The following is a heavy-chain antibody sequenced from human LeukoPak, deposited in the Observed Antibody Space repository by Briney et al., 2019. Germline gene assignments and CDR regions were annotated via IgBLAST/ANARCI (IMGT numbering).Heavy chain of an antibody. Sequence: NPSETLSLICTVSGGSISSSSYYWGWIRQPPGKGLEWIVCIYYSWSTYYNPSLKSRVTISVDTSKNQFPLKLSSVTAADTAVYYCARLRALAGYSSGYDAFDIWGQGTMVTVSS. CDR2: IYYSWST. CDR1: GGSISSSSYY. D-gene: IGHD6-19*01. CDR3: ARLRALAGYSSGYDAFDI. V-gene: IGHV4-39*01. J-gene: IGHJ3*02.